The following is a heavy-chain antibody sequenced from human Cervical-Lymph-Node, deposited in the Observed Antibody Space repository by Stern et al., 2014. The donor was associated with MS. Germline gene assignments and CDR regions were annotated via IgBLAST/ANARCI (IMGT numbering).Heavy chain of an antibody. V-gene: IGHV4-34*01. CDR2: VNDDVTT. CDR3: VRVSWDLNWFDP. J-gene: IGHJ5*02. CDR1: GGSFSASY. D-gene: IGHD6-13*01. Sequence: QVKLQQWGAGLLKPSETLSLTCAVYGGSFSASYWSWVRQPPGKGLEWIGEVNDDVTTNYNPSLTSRTTISVDTSKNQFSLKLTSVTAADTAVYYCVRVSWDLNWFDPWGQGTLVTVSS.